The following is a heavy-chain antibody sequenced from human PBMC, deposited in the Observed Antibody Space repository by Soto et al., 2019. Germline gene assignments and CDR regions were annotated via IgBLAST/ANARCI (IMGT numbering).Heavy chain of an antibody. V-gene: IGHV3-9*01. CDR1: GFTFDDYA. CDR2: ISWNSGSI. D-gene: IGHD4-4*01. Sequence: GGSLRLSCAASGFTFDDYAMHWVRQAPGKGLEWVSGISWNSGSIGYADSVKGRFTISRDNAKNSLYLQMNSLRAEDTALYYCAKDRATVSYYYYGMDVWGQGTTVTVSS. J-gene: IGHJ6*02. CDR3: AKDRATVSYYYYGMDV.